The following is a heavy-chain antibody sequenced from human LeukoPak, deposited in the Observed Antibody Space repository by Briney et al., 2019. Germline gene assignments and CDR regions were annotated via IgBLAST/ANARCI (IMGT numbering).Heavy chain of an antibody. D-gene: IGHD3-22*01. CDR1: GGSFSGYY. V-gene: IGHV4-34*01. CDR3: ARGGFHDSCGYSGYYYYYGMDV. J-gene: IGHJ6*02. Sequence: PSETLSLTCAVYGGSFSGYYWSWIRQPPGKGLEWIGEIDHSGSTNYNPSLKSRVTISVDTSKNQFSLKLSSVTAADTAVYYCARGGFHDSCGYSGYYYYYGMDVWGQGTTVTVSS. CDR2: IDHSGST.